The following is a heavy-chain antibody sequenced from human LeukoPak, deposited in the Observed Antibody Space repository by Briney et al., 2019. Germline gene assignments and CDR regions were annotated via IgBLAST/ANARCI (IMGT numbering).Heavy chain of an antibody. D-gene: IGHD6-19*01. CDR2: NSGGST. Sequence: GGSLRLSCAASGFTVISNYMSWVRQAPGKGLEWVSVNSGGSTDYADSVKGRFTIPRDNSKNTLYLQMNSLRAEDTAVYYCAKVPLRSGWKVFDYWGQGTLVTVSS. CDR1: GFTVISNY. V-gene: IGHV3-53*01. J-gene: IGHJ4*02. CDR3: AKVPLRSGWKVFDY.